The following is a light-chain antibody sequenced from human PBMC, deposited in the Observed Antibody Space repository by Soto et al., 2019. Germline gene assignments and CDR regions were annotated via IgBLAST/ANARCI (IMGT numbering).Light chain of an antibody. CDR3: QQYGSSPIT. V-gene: IGKV3-20*01. J-gene: IGKJ5*01. CDR1: QSVSNNY. Sequence: EKVLTQSQGTLSLSRGERAPLSCRASQSVSNNYLAWYQQKPGQAPRLLIYGATNRATGIPDRFSGTGSGTDFTLTISRLEPEDFAVYYCQQYGSSPITFGQGTRLEVK. CDR2: GAT.